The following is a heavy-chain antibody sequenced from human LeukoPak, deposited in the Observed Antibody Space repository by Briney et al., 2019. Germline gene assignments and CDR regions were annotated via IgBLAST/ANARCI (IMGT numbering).Heavy chain of an antibody. Sequence: GGSLRLSCAASGFTFSSYAMSWVRQAPGKGLEWVSAISGSGGSTYYADSVKGRFTISRDNSKNTLYLQMNSLRAEDTAVYYCAKGTGRWLRFSEVHYGMDVWGQGTTVTVSS. D-gene: IGHD5-12*01. V-gene: IGHV3-23*01. CDR1: GFTFSSYA. CDR3: AKGTGRWLRFSEVHYGMDV. J-gene: IGHJ6*02. CDR2: ISGSGGST.